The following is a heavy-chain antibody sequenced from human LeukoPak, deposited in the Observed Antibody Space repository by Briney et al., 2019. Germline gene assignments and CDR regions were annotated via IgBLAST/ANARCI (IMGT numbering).Heavy chain of an antibody. CDR1: GYTFTSYG. CDR3: ARWKDTATPWIWFDP. Sequence: GASVKVSCKASGYTFTSYGISWVRQAPGQGLEWMGWISAYNGNTNYAQKLQGRVTMTTDTSTSTAYMELRSLRSDDTAVYYCARWKDTATPWIWFDPWGQGTLVTVSS. V-gene: IGHV1-18*01. D-gene: IGHD5-18*01. CDR2: ISAYNGNT. J-gene: IGHJ5*02.